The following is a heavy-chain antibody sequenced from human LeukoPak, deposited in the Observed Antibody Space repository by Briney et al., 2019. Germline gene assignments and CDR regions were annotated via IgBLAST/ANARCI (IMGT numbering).Heavy chain of an antibody. CDR1: GFTFDDYD. CDR3: ARSIGGRPYYFDY. Sequence: GGSLRLSCAASGFTFDDYDMSWVRQAPGKGLEWVSGFKWNGGSTGYADSVKGRFTISRDNAKNSLYLQMNSLRAEDTALYYCARSIGGRPYYFDYWGQGTLVTVSS. D-gene: IGHD4-23*01. V-gene: IGHV3-20*04. CDR2: FKWNGGST. J-gene: IGHJ4*02.